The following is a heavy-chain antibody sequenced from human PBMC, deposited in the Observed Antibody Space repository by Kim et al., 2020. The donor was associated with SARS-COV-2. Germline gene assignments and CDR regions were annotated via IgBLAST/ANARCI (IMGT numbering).Heavy chain of an antibody. CDR1: GGSFSGYY. D-gene: IGHD6-13*01. CDR3: ARGRVGVIAAPGKRNWFDP. V-gene: IGHV4-34*01. CDR2: INHSGST. Sequence: SETLSLTCAVYGGSFSGYYWSWIRQPPGKGLEWIGEINHSGSTNYNPSLKSRVTISVDTSKNQFSLKLSSVTAADTAMYYCARGRVGVIAAPGKRNWFDPWGQGTLVTVSS. J-gene: IGHJ5*02.